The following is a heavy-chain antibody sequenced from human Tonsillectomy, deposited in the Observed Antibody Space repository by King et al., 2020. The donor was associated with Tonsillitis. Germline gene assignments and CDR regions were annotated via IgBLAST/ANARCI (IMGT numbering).Heavy chain of an antibody. D-gene: IGHD3-9*01. CDR2: ISSSSCYI. Sequence: DVQLVESGGGLVKPGGSLRLSCAASGFIFSSYSMNWVRQAPGKGLEWVSSISSSSCYIYYADSVKGRFTISRDNAKNSLYLQMNSLRAEDTAVYYCARGDDILTGYYYYGMDVWGQGTTLTVSS. V-gene: IGHV3-21*01. J-gene: IGHJ6*02. CDR3: ARGDDILTGYYYYGMDV. CDR1: GFIFSSYS.